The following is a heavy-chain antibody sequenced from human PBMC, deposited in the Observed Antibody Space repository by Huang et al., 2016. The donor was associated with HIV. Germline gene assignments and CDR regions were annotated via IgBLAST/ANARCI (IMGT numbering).Heavy chain of an antibody. V-gene: IGHV1-18*01. Sequence: QIQLVQSGPEVKKTGASVKVACKSSGYTFTSYGISWVRQAPGQGLEWLGSISSYMGHATLAQKVQGRVTMTRDTSTNIAYMELKSLRSDDTSVYYCARITLTGYFDYWGQGTLVTVSS. CDR1: GYTFTSYG. CDR3: ARITLTGYFDY. CDR2: ISSYMGHA. D-gene: IGHD3-9*01. J-gene: IGHJ4*02.